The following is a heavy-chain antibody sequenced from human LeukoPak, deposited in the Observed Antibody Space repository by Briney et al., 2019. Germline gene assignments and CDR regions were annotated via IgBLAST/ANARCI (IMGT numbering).Heavy chain of an antibody. CDR1: GFTFSSYW. Sequence: GGSLRLSCAASGFTFSSYWMSWVRQAPGKGLEWVANIKQDGSEKYYVDSVKGRFTISRDNAKNSLYLQMNNLRAEDTAVYYCARVCQWLVRCFDYWGQGTLVTVSS. CDR3: ARVCQWLVRCFDY. CDR2: IKQDGSEK. D-gene: IGHD6-19*01. J-gene: IGHJ4*02. V-gene: IGHV3-7*03.